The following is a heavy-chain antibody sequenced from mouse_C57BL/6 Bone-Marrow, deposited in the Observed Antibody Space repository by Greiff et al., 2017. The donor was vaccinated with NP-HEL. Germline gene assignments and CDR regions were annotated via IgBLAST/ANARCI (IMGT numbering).Heavy chain of an antibody. V-gene: IGHV1-55*01. CDR3: ARSTVVAPHFDD. CDR1: GYTFTSYW. D-gene: IGHD1-1*01. J-gene: IGHJ2*01. Sequence: VQLQQPGAELVKPGASVKMSCKASGYTFTSYWITWVKQRPGQGLEWIGDIYPGSGSTNYNEKFKSKATLTVDTSSSTAYMQLSSLTSEDSAVYYCARSTVVAPHFDDWGQGTTLTVSS. CDR2: IYPGSGST.